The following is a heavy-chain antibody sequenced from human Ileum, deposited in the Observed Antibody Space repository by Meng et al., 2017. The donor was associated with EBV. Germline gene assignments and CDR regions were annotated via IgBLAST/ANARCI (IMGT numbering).Heavy chain of an antibody. Sequence: QGQLVESGGGLVQPGRSLRLSFAASGFNFRDYAMHWVRQDPGKGLEWVGVISYDGTNKYYTDSVKGRFTLSRDNSKNTLYLEMNSLRAEDTAVYYCARGGAATSGYYTRYWGQGTLVTVSS. J-gene: IGHJ4*02. CDR2: ISYDGTNK. CDR3: ARGGAATSGYYTRY. D-gene: IGHD2-15*01. CDR1: GFNFRDYA. V-gene: IGHV3-30*19.